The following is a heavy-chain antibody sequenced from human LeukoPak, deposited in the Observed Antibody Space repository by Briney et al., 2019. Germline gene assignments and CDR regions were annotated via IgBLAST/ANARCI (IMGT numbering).Heavy chain of an antibody. Sequence: SVKVSCKASGGTFSSYSISWVRQAPGQGLEWMGGIIPIFGTTNYAQKFQGRVTISADESTSTVYMELSSLRSDDTAVYYCARDRWEDYWGQGTLVTVSS. CDR1: GGTFSSYS. D-gene: IGHD1-26*01. CDR3: ARDRWEDY. V-gene: IGHV1-69*01. CDR2: IIPIFGTT. J-gene: IGHJ4*02.